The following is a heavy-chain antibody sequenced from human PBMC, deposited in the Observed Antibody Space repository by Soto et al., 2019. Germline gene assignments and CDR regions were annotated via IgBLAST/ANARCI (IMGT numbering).Heavy chain of an antibody. V-gene: IGHV3-48*02. CDR1: GFSFSNYN. Sequence: EVQLVESGGGLVQPGGSLRLTCAASGFSFSNYNMNWVRQAPGKGLEWVSYISKSSCTIYYADSVKGRFSISRDNGKNSLYLQMNSLRDEDTAVYYCARDAFDYDSSGYHFDYWGQGTLVTVSS. CDR2: ISKSSCTI. CDR3: ARDAFDYDSSGYHFDY. J-gene: IGHJ4*02. D-gene: IGHD3-22*01.